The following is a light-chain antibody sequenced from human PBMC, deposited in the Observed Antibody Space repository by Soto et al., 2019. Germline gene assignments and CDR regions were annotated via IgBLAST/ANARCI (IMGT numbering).Light chain of an antibody. Sequence: DIQMTQSPSTLSASVGDRVTITCRASQSISSWVAWYQQKPGKAPKLLIYDASSLESGVPSRFSGSGSGTEFTLTISSLQPDDFATYCCQQYNSYRTFGQGTKVEIK. J-gene: IGKJ1*01. CDR1: QSISSW. CDR3: QQYNSYRT. CDR2: DAS. V-gene: IGKV1-5*01.